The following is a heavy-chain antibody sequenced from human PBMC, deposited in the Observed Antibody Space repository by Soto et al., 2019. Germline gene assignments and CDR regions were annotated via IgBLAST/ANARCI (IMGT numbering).Heavy chain of an antibody. J-gene: IGHJ3*02. CDR3: ARVWSADDAFDI. V-gene: IGHV3-21*01. D-gene: IGHD1-1*01. CDR2: ISSSSTYI. CDR1: AFTFSSYS. Sequence: EVQLVESGGGLVKPGGSLRLSCAASAFTFSSYSMSWVRQAPGKGLEWVSSISSSSTYIYYADSVKGRFAISRDNAKNSLYLQMNSLRAEDTAVYYCARVWSADDAFDIWGQGTMVTVSS.